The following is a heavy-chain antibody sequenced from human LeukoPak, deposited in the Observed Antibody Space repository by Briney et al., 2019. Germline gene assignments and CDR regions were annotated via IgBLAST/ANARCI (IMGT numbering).Heavy chain of an antibody. CDR3: VQRGYDYDSAGLFYAEYLHN. CDR2: ISGRGQST. CDR1: GFRFTDYA. V-gene: IGHV3-23*01. J-gene: IGHJ1*01. D-gene: IGHD3-22*01. Sequence: GGSLRLSCTASGFRFTDYAMNWVRQAPGKGLEWVSAISGRGQSTYYADSVKGRFSVSRDNSNNTLFLQMNSLRVEDTALYYCVQRGYDYDSAGLFYAEYLHNWGQGTLVTVAS.